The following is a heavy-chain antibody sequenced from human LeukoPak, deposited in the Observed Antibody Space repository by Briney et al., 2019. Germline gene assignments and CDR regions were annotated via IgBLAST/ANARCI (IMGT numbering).Heavy chain of an antibody. V-gene: IGHV3-7*01. CDR3: ARDSNRGFIGGYDWRFNY. J-gene: IGHJ4*02. D-gene: IGHD5-12*01. Sequence: QPGGSLRLSCAASGFTFSSYWMSWVRQAPGKGLEWVANIKQGGSEKYYVDSVKGRFTISRDNAKNSLYLQMNSLRAEDTAVYYCARDSNRGFIGGYDWRFNYWGQGTLVTVSS. CDR2: IKQGGSEK. CDR1: GFTFSSYW.